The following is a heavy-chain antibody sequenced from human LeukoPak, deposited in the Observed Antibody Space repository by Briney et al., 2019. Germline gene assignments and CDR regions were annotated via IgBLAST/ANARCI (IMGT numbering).Heavy chain of an antibody. CDR1: GFTFSSYE. Sequence: GGSLRLSCAASGFTFSSYEVNWVRHAPGKGLERVSSISSSSSYIYYADSVKGRFTISRDNAKNSLYLQMNSLRAEDTAVYYCARLLGGRALDIWGQGTMVTVSS. V-gene: IGHV3-21*01. D-gene: IGHD1-26*01. CDR3: ARLLGGRALDI. J-gene: IGHJ3*02. CDR2: ISSSSSYI.